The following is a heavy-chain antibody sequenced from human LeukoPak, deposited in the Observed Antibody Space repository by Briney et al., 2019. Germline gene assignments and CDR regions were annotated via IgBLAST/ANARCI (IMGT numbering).Heavy chain of an antibody. CDR3: ARPNITSYDDGRGYDAFDV. CDR2: IYPDDSDT. CDR1: GYKFHAYW. D-gene: IGHD3-22*01. J-gene: IGHJ3*01. V-gene: IGHV5-51*01. Sequence: GESLKISCKGSGYKFHAYWIAWVRQMPGQGLGWMGIIYPDDSDTRYSPPFQGQVPISADKSVSIAYLQWSSLKASDTAMDYCARPNITSYDDGRGYDAFDVWGQGTMVIVSS.